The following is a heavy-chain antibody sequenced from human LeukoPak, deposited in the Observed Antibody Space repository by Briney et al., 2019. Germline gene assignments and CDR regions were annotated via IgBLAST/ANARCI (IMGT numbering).Heavy chain of an antibody. CDR1: GFTFSSYG. CDR2: IWYDGSNK. Sequence: GRSLRLSCAASGFTFSSYGMHWVRQAPGQGLEWVALIWYDGSNKYYADSVKGRFTISRDNSKNTLYLQMNSLGAEDTAVYYCAKGTGHYYYYMDVWGKGTTVTVSS. J-gene: IGHJ6*03. CDR3: AKGTGHYYYYMDV. D-gene: IGHD1-14*01. V-gene: IGHV3-33*06.